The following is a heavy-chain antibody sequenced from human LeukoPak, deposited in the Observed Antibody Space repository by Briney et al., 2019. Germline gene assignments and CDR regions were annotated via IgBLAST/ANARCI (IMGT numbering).Heavy chain of an antibody. V-gene: IGHV3-23*01. CDR1: GFTFSSYA. CDR2: ISGSGGST. J-gene: IGHJ4*02. Sequence: GGSLRLSCAASGFTFSSYAMSRVRQAPGKGLEWVSAISGSGGSTYYADSVKGQFTISRDNSKNTLYLQMNSLRAEDTAVYYCAKDAVLAVAGTFDYWGQGTLVTVSS. D-gene: IGHD6-19*01. CDR3: AKDAVLAVAGTFDY.